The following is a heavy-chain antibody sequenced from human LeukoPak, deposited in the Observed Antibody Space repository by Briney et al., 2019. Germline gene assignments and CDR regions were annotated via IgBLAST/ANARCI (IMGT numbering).Heavy chain of an antibody. CDR2: IHSDGSTT. CDR3: TRDANHYGGMYV. J-gene: IGHJ6*02. CDR1: GITVSKYW. V-gene: IGHV3-74*01. Sequence: GGSLRLSCAVSGITVSKYWMHWVRQVPGKGLVWVSHIHSDGSTTDYADSVKGRFTITRDSAKNTLYLEMNSLRVEDTAVYYCTRDANHYGGMYVWGQGTTVTVSS.